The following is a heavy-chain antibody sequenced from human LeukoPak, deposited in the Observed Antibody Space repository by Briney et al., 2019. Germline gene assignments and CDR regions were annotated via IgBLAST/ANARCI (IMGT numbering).Heavy chain of an antibody. CDR2: IYHSGST. V-gene: IGHV4-39*07. D-gene: IGHD4-17*01. J-gene: IGHJ4*02. Sequence: SETLSLTCTVSGGSISSGGYYWGWIRQPPGKGLEWIGSIYHSGSTYYNPSLKSRVTISVDTSKNQFSLKLSSVTAADTAVYYCALPGVLGYGDYEASVLPFDYWGQGTLVTVSS. CDR1: GGSISSGGYY. CDR3: ALPGVLGYGDYEASVLPFDY.